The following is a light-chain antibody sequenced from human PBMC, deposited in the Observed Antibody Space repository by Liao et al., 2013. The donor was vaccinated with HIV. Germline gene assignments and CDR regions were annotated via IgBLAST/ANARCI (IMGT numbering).Light chain of an antibody. CDR3: QVWDSSSDHYV. J-gene: IGLJ1*01. CDR1: NIGSKR. CDR2: FDD. V-gene: IGLV3-21*01. Sequence: SYELTQPPSVSVAPGKTARITCGGDNIGSKRVHWYQQKAGQAPVLVIYFDDDRPSGIPERFSGSNSGNTATLTISRVEAGDEADYYCQVWDSSSDHYVFGTGTKVTVL.